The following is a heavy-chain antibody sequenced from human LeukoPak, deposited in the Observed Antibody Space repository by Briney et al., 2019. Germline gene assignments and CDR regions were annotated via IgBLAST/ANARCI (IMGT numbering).Heavy chain of an antibody. CDR3: AWVSGSYPQSDFQH. V-gene: IGHV3-23*01. J-gene: IGHJ1*01. D-gene: IGHD1-26*01. CDR1: GFTFSSYA. Sequence: GGSLRLSCAASGFTFSSYAMSWVRQAPGKGLEWVSAISGSGGSTYYADSVKGRFTISRDNSKNSLYLQMNSLRAEDTSVYYCAWVSGSYPQSDFQHWGQGTLVTVSS. CDR2: ISGSGGST.